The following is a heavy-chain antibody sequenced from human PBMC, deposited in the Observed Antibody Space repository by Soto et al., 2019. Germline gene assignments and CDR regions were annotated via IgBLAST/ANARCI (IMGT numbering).Heavy chain of an antibody. D-gene: IGHD6-6*01. J-gene: IGHJ5*02. CDR2: TYYSGST. CDR1: GCSISRGYYY. CDR3: ARDLEYSSSPGWFDP. V-gene: IGHV4-30-4*01. Sequence: TLYLTCTVSGCSISRGYYYWSLIRQPPGKGLEWIGYTYYSGSTYYNPSLKSRVTISVDTSKNQFSLKLSSVTAADTAVYYCARDLEYSSSPGWFDPWGQGTLVTVS.